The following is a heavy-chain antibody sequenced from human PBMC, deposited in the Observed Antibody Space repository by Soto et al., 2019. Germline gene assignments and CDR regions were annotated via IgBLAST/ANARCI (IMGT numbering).Heavy chain of an antibody. CDR2: INHSGST. V-gene: IGHV4-34*01. Sequence: SETLSLSCAVYGGSVSGYYWSWIRQPPGKGLEWIGEINHSGSTNYNPSLKSRVTISVDTSKNQFSLKLSSVTAADTAVYYCASSEMATTIDYWGQGTLVTVSS. D-gene: IGHD5-12*01. CDR3: ASSEMATTIDY. CDR1: GGSVSGYY. J-gene: IGHJ4*02.